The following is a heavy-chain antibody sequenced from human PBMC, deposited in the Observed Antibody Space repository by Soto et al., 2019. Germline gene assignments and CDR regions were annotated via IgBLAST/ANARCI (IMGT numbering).Heavy chain of an antibody. J-gene: IGHJ4*02. CDR2: IKQDGSEK. D-gene: IGHD6-6*01. Sequence: GGSLRLSCAASGFTFSNYWMIWVRQAPGKGLEWVANIKQDGSEKYYVDSVKGRFTISRDNAKKSLYLRMNSLRAEDTAVYYCARESMAAYFDYWGQATLVTVS. V-gene: IGHV3-7*01. CDR1: GFTFSNYW. CDR3: ARESMAAYFDY.